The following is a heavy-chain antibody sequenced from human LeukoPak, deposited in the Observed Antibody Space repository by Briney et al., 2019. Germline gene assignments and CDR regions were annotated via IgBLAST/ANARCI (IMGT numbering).Heavy chain of an antibody. CDR3: AIATGSYVLSYYYSMDV. D-gene: IGHD1-26*01. CDR1: GFTFSSYV. CDR2: ISGSDGRT. J-gene: IGHJ6*02. V-gene: IGHV3-23*01. Sequence: PGGSLRLSCAASGFTFSSYVMSWVRQAPGKGLEWVSAISGSDGRTYYADSVKGRFTISRDNTKNTLYLQMSSLRAEDTAVYYCAIATGSYVLSYYYSMDVWGQGTTVTVSS.